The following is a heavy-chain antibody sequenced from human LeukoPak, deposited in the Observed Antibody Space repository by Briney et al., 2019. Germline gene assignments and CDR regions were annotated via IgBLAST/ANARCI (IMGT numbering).Heavy chain of an antibody. CDR1: GGSFSGYY. J-gene: IGHJ6*03. V-gene: IGHV4-34*01. D-gene: IGHD3-10*01. Sequence: SETLSLTCAVYGGSFSGYYWSWIRQPPGKGLEWIGEINHSGSTNYNPSLKSRVTISVDTSKTQFSLRLSSVTAADTAVYYCAREDSGSYYNYYYMDVWGKGTTVTISS. CDR2: INHSGST. CDR3: AREDSGSYYNYYYMDV.